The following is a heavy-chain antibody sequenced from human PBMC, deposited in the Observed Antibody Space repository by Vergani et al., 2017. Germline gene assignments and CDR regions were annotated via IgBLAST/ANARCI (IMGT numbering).Heavy chain of an antibody. CDR1: GGSISSGGYY. J-gene: IGHJ4*02. CDR3: ARDSPEEVGSGLRGSFL. Sequence: QVQLQESGPGLVKPSQTLSLTCTVSGGSISSGGYYWSWIRPHPGKGLEWIGYIYYSGRTYYNPSLKSRVTISVDTSKNQFSLKLSSVTAADTAVYYCARDSPEEVGSGLRGSFLWGQGTLVTVSS. D-gene: IGHD3-3*01. CDR2: IYYSGRT. V-gene: IGHV4-31*03.